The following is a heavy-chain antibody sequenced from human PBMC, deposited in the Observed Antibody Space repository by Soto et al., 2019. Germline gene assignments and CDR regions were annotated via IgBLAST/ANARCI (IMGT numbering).Heavy chain of an antibody. J-gene: IGHJ3*02. Sequence: QVQLLQSGAEVRKPGSSVKVSCKASGGTFSTYTIIWVRQAPGQGLEWMGRIIPMLDVTNTAQSFQGRVTMTADKSTRTAYLELSTLRSDDTAMYFCTLVSWSAETFDIWGRGTMVTGSS. D-gene: IGHD6-13*01. CDR3: TLVSWSAETFDI. V-gene: IGHV1-69*02. CDR1: GGTFSTYT. CDR2: IIPMLDVT.